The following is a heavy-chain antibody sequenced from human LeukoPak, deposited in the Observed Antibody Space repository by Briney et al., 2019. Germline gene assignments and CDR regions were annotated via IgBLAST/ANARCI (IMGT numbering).Heavy chain of an antibody. J-gene: IGHJ4*02. CDR2: ISSSSSYI. D-gene: IGHD6-19*01. Sequence: GGSLRLSCAASGFIFSSYSMNWIRQAPGKGLEWVSSISSSSSYIYSADSLKGRFTISRDNAKNSLYLQMNSLRAEDTALYYCARDPIAVAGYYYFDYWGQGTLVTVS. V-gene: IGHV3-21*04. CDR3: ARDPIAVAGYYYFDY. CDR1: GFIFSSYS.